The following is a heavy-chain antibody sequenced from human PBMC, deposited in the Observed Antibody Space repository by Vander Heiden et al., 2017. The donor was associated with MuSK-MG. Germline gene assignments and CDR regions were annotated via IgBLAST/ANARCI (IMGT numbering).Heavy chain of an antibody. Sequence: QVHLQESGPGLVKPSGTLSLTCAVSGGSISTANWWSWVRQPPGKGLEWLGEIYHSGSTDYNPSLKSRLTITVDMSKNQFSLTLSSVTAADTAMYDCSRDGRFSHFDYWGQGTLVNVSS. V-gene: IGHV4-4*02. CDR2: IYHSGST. CDR3: SRDGRFSHFDY. CDR1: GGSISTANW. J-gene: IGHJ4*02. D-gene: IGHD1-26*01.